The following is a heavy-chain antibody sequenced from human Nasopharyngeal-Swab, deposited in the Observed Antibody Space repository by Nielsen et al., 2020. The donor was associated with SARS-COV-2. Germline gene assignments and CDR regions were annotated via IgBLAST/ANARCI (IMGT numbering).Heavy chain of an antibody. CDR3: ARVHGGFGENSFDY. Sequence: SETLSLTCTVSGGSISSGGYYWSWIRQHPGKGLEWIGYIYYSGSTYYNPSLKSRITISVYTSKNQFSLKLSSVTAADTAVYYGARVHGGFGENSFDYWGQGTLVTVSS. J-gene: IGHJ4*02. CDR1: GGSISSGGYY. D-gene: IGHD3-10*01. V-gene: IGHV4-31*03. CDR2: IYYSGST.